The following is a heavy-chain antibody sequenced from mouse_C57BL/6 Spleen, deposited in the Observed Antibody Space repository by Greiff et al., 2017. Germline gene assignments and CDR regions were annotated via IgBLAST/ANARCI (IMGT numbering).Heavy chain of an antibody. Sequence: VQLQQSGAELVRPGASVKLSCTASGFNIKDDYMHWVKQRPEQGLEWIGWIDPENGDTEYASKFQSKATISADTSSNTAYLQLSVLTSEDTAVYYCTTGGSGYFGYWGQSTTLTVSS. CDR1: GFNIKDDY. D-gene: IGHD1-1*01. CDR3: TTGGSGYFGY. CDR2: IDPENGDT. V-gene: IGHV14-4*01. J-gene: IGHJ2*01.